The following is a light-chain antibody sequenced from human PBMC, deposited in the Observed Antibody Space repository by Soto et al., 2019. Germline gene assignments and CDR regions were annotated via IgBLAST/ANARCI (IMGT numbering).Light chain of an antibody. CDR1: PSVLSSSNNKNY. J-gene: IGKJ2*01. CDR3: QQYYSTPLT. Sequence: DFVMTQTPDSLAVSLGERATINCKSSPSVLSSSNNKNYLAWYQQKPGQPPKLLIYWASTRDSGVPDRFSGSGSGTDFTLTISSLQAEDVAVYYCQQYYSTPLTFGQGTKLEIK. V-gene: IGKV4-1*01. CDR2: WAS.